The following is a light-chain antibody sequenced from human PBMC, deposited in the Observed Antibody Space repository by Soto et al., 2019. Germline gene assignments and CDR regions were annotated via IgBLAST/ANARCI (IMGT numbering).Light chain of an antibody. V-gene: IGKV3-20*01. CDR1: QSVRSSY. J-gene: IGKJ1*01. Sequence: EIVLTQSPGTLSLSPGERATLSCRASQSVRSSYLAWYQQKPGQAPRLLIYGASSRATGIPDRFSGSGSGTDFTLTISRLEPEDFAVYYCQQYGSSPPLTFGQGTKVDIK. CDR2: GAS. CDR3: QQYGSSPPLT.